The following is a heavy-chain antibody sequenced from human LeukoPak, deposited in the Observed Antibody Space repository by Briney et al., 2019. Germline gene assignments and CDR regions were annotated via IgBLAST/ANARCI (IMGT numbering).Heavy chain of an antibody. CDR1: GFIFSDYY. J-gene: IGHJ4*02. D-gene: IGHD2-15*01. Sequence: PGGSLRLSCAASGFIFSDYYMSWIRQAPGKGLEWVSYISSSSNSYTKYADSVKGRFTISRDNAKNSLYLQMNSLRVEDTAVYYCARDPRYCSGGSCYSVWVQVADSWGQGTLVTVSS. CDR3: ARDPRYCSGGSCYSVWVQVADS. V-gene: IGHV3-11*06. CDR2: ISSSSNSYT.